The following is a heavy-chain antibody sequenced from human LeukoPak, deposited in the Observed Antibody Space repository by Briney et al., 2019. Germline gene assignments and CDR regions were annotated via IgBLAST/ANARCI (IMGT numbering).Heavy chain of an antibody. CDR2: VYPGDSDT. CDR1: GYSFTSYW. CDR3: VRQGSGQWLSFDY. V-gene: IGHV5-51*01. J-gene: IGHJ4*02. Sequence: PGESLKISCKGSGYSFTSYWIGWVRQMPGKGLEWMGFVYPGDSDTKYSASFQGQVTISADKSIRTAYLQWSSLKPSDTGIYYCVRQGSGQWLSFDYWGQGSLVTVSS. D-gene: IGHD6-19*01.